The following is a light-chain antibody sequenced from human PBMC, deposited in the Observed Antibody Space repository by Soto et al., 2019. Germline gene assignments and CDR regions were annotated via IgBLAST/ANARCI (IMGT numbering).Light chain of an antibody. V-gene: IGKV3D-15*01. CDR3: QQYGDSTGWT. CDR1: QSVSSN. J-gene: IGKJ1*01. Sequence: EIEMTQSPATLSVSPGERATLSCRASQSVSSNLAWYQQKPGQAPGLLIYGASTRATGIPDRFSGSGSGTDFTLTISRLEPEDFAVYYCQQYGDSTGWTFGQGTKVDI. CDR2: GAS.